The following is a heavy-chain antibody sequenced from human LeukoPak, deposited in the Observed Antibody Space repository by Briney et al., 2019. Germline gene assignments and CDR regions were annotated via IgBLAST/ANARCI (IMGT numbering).Heavy chain of an antibody. D-gene: IGHD3-22*01. Sequence: SGGSLRLSCAASGFTFSSYSMNWVRQAPGKGLEWVSYISRTRHTIYYADSVKGRFTISRDNAKNSLYLQMNSLRDEDTAVYYCARSTYYYDSSGYLYPSFFDYWGQGNLVTVSS. CDR2: ISRTRHTI. CDR1: GFTFSSYS. CDR3: ARSTYYYDSSGYLYPSFFDY. J-gene: IGHJ4*02. V-gene: IGHV3-48*02.